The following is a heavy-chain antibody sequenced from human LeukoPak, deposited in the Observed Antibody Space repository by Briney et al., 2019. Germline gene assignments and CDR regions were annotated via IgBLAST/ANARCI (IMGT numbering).Heavy chain of an antibody. CDR1: GGSISSYY. J-gene: IGHJ6*03. V-gene: IGHV4-59*01. D-gene: IGHD1-1*01. Sequence: SETLSLTCTVSGGSISSYYWSWIRQPPGKGLEWFGYIYDSGTTNYNPSLKSRATISVDTSKNQFSLKLSSVTAADTAVYFCARVSWFPGTSYYYMDVWGKGTTVTVSS. CDR2: IYDSGTT. CDR3: ARVSWFPGTSYYYMDV.